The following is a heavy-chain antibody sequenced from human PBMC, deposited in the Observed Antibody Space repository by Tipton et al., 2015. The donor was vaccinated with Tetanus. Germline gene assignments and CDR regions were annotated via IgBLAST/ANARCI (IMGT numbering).Heavy chain of an antibody. D-gene: IGHD1-26*01. Sequence: TLSLTCTVSGGSISSPSYYWGWIRQPPGKGLEWIGSVYYSGTTYYNPSLNGRVSMSLDTSKNLFALRLASVTAADTAVYYCARDRHPYRISGAFRGNDALDIWGPGALVTVSS. CDR1: GGSISSPSYY. CDR2: VYYSGTT. V-gene: IGHV4-39*06. J-gene: IGHJ3*02. CDR3: ARDRHPYRISGAFRGNDALDI.